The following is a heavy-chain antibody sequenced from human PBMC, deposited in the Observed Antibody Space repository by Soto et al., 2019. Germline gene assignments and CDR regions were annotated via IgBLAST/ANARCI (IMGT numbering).Heavy chain of an antibody. D-gene: IGHD2-8*02. J-gene: IGHJ2*01. CDR2: INWNSGDI. CDR3: VKDFRASGANWYFAL. Sequence: QLVESGGGLVQPGRSLRLSCAASGFTFDDFAMHWVRQAPGKGLEWISGINWNSGDIDYAVSVRGRFTISRDNAKTALYLKMTSVRAEDAAFYYCVKDFRASGANWYFALWGRGTLVTVSS. V-gene: IGHV3-9*01. CDR1: GFTFDDFA.